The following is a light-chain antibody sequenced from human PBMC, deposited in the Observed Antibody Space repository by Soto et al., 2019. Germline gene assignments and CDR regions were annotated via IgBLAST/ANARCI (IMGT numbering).Light chain of an antibody. Sequence: EIVLTQSPATLSLPPGERATLSCRASQSVSSYLAWYQQKPGQAPRLLIYDASNRATGIPARFSAIVSGTDFTITISSLEPEDGEVYDGQQRSNWPITFGQGTRLEIK. V-gene: IGKV3-11*01. CDR1: QSVSSY. J-gene: IGKJ5*01. CDR2: DAS. CDR3: QQRSNWPIT.